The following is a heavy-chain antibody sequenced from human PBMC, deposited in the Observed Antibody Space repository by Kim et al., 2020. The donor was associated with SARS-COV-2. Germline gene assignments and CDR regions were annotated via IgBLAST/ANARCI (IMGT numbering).Heavy chain of an antibody. CDR3: ARAFFGVVTNNWFDP. CDR1: GGTFSSYA. Sequence: SVKVSCKASGGTFSSYAISWVRQAPGQGLEWMGRIIPILGIANYAQKFQGRVTITADKSTSTAYMELSSLRSEDTAVYYCARAFFGVVTNNWFDPWGQGTLVTVSS. D-gene: IGHD3-3*01. J-gene: IGHJ5*02. CDR2: IIPILGIA. V-gene: IGHV1-69*04.